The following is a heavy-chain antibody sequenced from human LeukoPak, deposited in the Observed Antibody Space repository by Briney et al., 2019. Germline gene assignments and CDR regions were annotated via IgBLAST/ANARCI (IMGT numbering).Heavy chain of an antibody. J-gene: IGHJ4*02. V-gene: IGHV4-59*01. CDR1: GGSISSYY. CDR3: ARIHTKYYDFWTTRYYFDY. D-gene: IGHD3-3*01. Sequence: SETLSLTCTVSGGSISSYYWSWIRQPPGKGLEWIGYIYYSGSTNYNPSLKSRVTISIDTSKNQFSLKLSSVTAADTAVYYRARIHTKYYDFWTTRYYFDYWGQGTLVTVSS. CDR2: IYYSGST.